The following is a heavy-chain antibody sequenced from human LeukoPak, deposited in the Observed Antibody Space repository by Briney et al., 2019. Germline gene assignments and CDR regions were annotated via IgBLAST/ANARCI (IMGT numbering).Heavy chain of an antibody. D-gene: IGHD1-26*01. CDR3: ASSGSYRFDY. CDR2: ITASGTAM. V-gene: IGHV3-48*02. J-gene: IGHJ4*02. CDR1: GFTFSSYS. Sequence: HSGGSLRLSCAASGFTFSSYSMNWVRQAPGKGLEWVSHITASGTAMFYADSVKGRFTISRDNAKISLYLQMNSLRDEDTAVYYCASSGSYRFDYWGQGTLVTVSS.